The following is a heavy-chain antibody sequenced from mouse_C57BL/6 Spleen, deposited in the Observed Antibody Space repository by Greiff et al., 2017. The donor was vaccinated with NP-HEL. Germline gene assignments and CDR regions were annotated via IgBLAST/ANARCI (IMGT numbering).Heavy chain of an antibody. D-gene: IGHD1-1*01. CDR1: GFTFHTYA. Sequence: EVQLVESGGGLVQPKGSLKLSCAASGFTFHTYAMHWVRQAPGKGLEWVARIRSKSSNYATYYADSVKDRFTISRDDSQSMLYLQMNNLKTEDTAMYYCVRDLGSSYGGWYFDVWGTGTTVTVSS. V-gene: IGHV10-3*01. CDR2: IRSKSSNYAT. CDR3: VRDLGSSYGGWYFDV. J-gene: IGHJ1*03.